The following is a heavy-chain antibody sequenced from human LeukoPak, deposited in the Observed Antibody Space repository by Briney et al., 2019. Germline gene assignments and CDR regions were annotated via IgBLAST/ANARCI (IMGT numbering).Heavy chain of an antibody. J-gene: IGHJ5*02. Sequence: SETLSLTCTVSGGSISSGSYYWGWIRQPPGKGLEWIGSIYYSGSTYYNPSLKSRVTISVDTSKNQFSLKLSSVTAADTAVYYCASRGYSYGYASWGQGTLVTVSS. CDR3: ASRGYSYGYAS. V-gene: IGHV4-39*01. CDR1: GGSISSGSYY. D-gene: IGHD5-18*01. CDR2: IYYSGST.